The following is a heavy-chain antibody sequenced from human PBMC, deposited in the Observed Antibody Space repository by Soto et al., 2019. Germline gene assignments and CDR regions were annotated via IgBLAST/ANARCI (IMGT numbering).Heavy chain of an antibody. J-gene: IGHJ6*02. Sequence: QVQLVQSGAEVKKPGSSVRVSCKASGTIFSSYTISWVRQAPGQGLEWMGRIIPILGETNSAQKFQGRVTPSGDKSTNPGYMGLNRLGLEDTALYYCARGLGGRMDDWGQGTTVTVSS. CDR1: GTIFSSYT. D-gene: IGHD3-16*01. V-gene: IGHV1-69*08. CDR2: IIPILGET. CDR3: ARGLGGRMDD.